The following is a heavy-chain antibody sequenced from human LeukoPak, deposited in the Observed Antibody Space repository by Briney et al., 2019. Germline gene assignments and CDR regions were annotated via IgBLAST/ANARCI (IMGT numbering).Heavy chain of an antibody. Sequence: ASVKVSCKASGYTFTGYYMHWVRQAPGQGLEWMGWINPNSGGTNYAQKFQGRVTMTRDTSISTAYMELSRLRSDDTAVYYCARASNWNYLYDYWGQGTLVTVSS. D-gene: IGHD1-7*01. J-gene: IGHJ4*02. CDR3: ARASNWNYLYDY. CDR1: GYTFTGYY. CDR2: INPNSGGT. V-gene: IGHV1-2*02.